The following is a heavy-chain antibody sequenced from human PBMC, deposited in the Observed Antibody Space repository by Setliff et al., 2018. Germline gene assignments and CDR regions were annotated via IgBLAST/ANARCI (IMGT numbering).Heavy chain of an antibody. Sequence: PSETLSLSCAASGFTFSNYWMSWVRQAPGKGLEWVANIKEDGSGKYYVDSVKGRFTISRDNAKNSLYLQMNSPRAEDTAVYYCATYKRSSSFEYWGQGSLVTVSS. CDR3: ATYKRSSSFEY. CDR1: GFTFSNYW. V-gene: IGHV3-7*03. J-gene: IGHJ4*02. CDR2: IKEDGSGK. D-gene: IGHD6-6*01.